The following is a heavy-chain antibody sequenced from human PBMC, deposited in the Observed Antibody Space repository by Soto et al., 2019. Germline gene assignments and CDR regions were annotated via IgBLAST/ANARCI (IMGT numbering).Heavy chain of an antibody. CDR3: ARLVYDTRLNYMYFDF. D-gene: IGHD3-10*01. J-gene: IGHJ4*02. CDR1: GVSINSGNW. V-gene: IGHV4-4*01. Sequence: LSLTCAVSGVSINSGNWWTWVRQTPQRGLEYIGEIFHDGTANYYPSFERRVAISVDTSKNQFSLKLTSVTAADTAIYFCARLVYDTRLNYMYFDFWGQGALVTGSS. CDR2: IFHDGTA.